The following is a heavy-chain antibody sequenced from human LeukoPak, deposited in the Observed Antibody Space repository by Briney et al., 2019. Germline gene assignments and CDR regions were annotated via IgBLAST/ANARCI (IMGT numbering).Heavy chain of an antibody. Sequence: PGGSLRLSCAASGFTFSSYAMSWVRQAPGKGLEWVSAISGSGGSTYYADSVEGRFTISRDNSKNTLYLQMNSLRAEDTAVYYCAKDLYGSGSYIDYWGQGTLVTVSS. CDR2: ISGSGGST. V-gene: IGHV3-23*01. CDR1: GFTFSSYA. CDR3: AKDLYGSGSYIDY. J-gene: IGHJ4*02. D-gene: IGHD3-10*01.